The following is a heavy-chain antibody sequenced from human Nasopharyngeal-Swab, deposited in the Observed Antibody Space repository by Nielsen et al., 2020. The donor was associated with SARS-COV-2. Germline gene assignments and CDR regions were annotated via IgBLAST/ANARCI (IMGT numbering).Heavy chain of an antibody. CDR2: TDYSGST. CDR3: ARAMIVVVINAFDI. J-gene: IGHJ3*02. CDR1: GGSISSGGYY. V-gene: IGHV4-31*03. D-gene: IGHD3-22*01. Sequence: SETLSLTCTVSGGSISSGGYYWSRIRQNPGKGLEWIGYTDYSGSTYYNPSLKRRVTISVDTSKNQCSLKLSSVTAADTAVYYCARAMIVVVINAFDIWGQGTMVTVSS.